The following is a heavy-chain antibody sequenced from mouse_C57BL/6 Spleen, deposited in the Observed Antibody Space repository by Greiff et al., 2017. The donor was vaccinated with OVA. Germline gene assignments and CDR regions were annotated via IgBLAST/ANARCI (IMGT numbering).Heavy chain of an antibody. V-gene: IGHV1-82*01. D-gene: IGHD2-5*01. CDR1: GYAFSSSW. CDR3: ARDSNYGRYAMDY. CDR2: IYPGDGDA. J-gene: IGHJ4*01. Sequence: QVQLQQSGPELVKPGASVKLSCKASGYAFSSSWMNWVKQRPGTGLEWIGRIYPGDGDANYNGKFKGKATLTADKSSSTAYMQRSSMSSEDSAVYFCARDSNYGRYAMDYWGQGTSVTVSS.